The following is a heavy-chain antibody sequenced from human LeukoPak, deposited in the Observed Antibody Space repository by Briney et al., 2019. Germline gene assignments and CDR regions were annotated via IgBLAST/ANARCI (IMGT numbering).Heavy chain of an antibody. V-gene: IGHV3-7*01. CDR3: ARGEARIAAALDY. CDR1: GFTFSSYW. J-gene: IGHJ4*02. Sequence: GGSLRLSCAASGFTFSSYWMSWVRQAPGKGLEWVANIKQDGSEKYYVDSVKGRFTISRDNAKNSLYLQMNSLRAEDTAVYYCARGEARIAAALDYWGQGTLVTVSS. D-gene: IGHD6-13*01. CDR2: IKQDGSEK.